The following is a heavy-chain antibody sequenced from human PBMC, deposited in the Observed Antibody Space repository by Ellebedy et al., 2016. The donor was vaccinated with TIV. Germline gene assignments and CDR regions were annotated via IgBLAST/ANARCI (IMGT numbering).Heavy chain of an antibody. V-gene: IGHV3-30-3*01. D-gene: IGHD6-13*01. J-gene: IGHJ5*01. Sequence: GGSLRLXXPASGFTFTDYAMHWVRQVPGKGLEWVAIIAYDGSNKYYADSVKGRYTVSRDNSKNTLYLQMHNLKVDDTAAYYCARPGHSSSWTWFDSWGQGTLVSVSS. CDR2: IAYDGSNK. CDR3: ARPGHSSSWTWFDS. CDR1: GFTFTDYA.